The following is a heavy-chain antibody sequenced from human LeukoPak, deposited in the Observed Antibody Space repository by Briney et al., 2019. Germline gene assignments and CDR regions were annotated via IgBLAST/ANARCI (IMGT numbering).Heavy chain of an antibody. J-gene: IGHJ4*02. D-gene: IGHD1-26*01. CDR1: GFTFSSYS. CDR3: ARDLTGSYSIDY. CDR2: ISYDGIKK. V-gene: IGHV3-30*03. Sequence: PGGSLRLSCAASGFTFSSYSMNWVRQAPGKGLEWVAVISYDGIKKYYADSVKGRFTISRDNSKNTLYLQMNSLRAEDTAVYYCARDLTGSYSIDYWGQGTLVTVSS.